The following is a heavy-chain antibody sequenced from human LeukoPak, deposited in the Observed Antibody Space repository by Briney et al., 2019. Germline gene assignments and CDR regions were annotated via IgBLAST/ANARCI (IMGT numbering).Heavy chain of an antibody. Sequence: GGSLRLSCAASGFTFRSYAMNWVRQAPGKGLEWVSIISGSGSSTDYVDSVKGRFTISRDNSKNTLYLQMNSLRAEDTAVYYCAKREGYSYGYGYWGQGTLVTVSS. CDR3: AKREGYSYGYGY. CDR2: ISGSGSST. V-gene: IGHV3-23*01. CDR1: GFTFRSYA. J-gene: IGHJ4*02. D-gene: IGHD5-18*01.